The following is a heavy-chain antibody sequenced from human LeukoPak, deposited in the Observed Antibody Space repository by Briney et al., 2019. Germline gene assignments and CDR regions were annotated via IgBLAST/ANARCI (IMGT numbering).Heavy chain of an antibody. Sequence: GGSLRLSRAASGFTFSSYWMSWVRQAPGKGLEWVANIKQDGSEKYYVDSVKGRFTISRDNAKNSLYLQMNSLRAEDTAVYYCASDGYSYGPTSFDYWGQGTLVTVSS. D-gene: IGHD5-18*01. V-gene: IGHV3-7*01. CDR3: ASDGYSYGPTSFDY. J-gene: IGHJ4*02. CDR2: IKQDGSEK. CDR1: GFTFSSYW.